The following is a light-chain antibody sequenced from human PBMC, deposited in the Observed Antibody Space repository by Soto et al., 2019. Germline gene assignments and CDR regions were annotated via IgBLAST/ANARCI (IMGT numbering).Light chain of an antibody. Sequence: QSVLTQPRSVSGSPGQSVTISCTGTSSDVGGYNYVSWYQHHPGKVPKLMIYAVSKRPSGVPDRFFGSKSGNTASLTISGLQAEDEADYYCCSYAGSYTVFGGGTKLTVL. CDR2: AVS. CDR3: CSYAGSYTV. CDR1: SSDVGGYNY. V-gene: IGLV2-11*01. J-gene: IGLJ2*01.